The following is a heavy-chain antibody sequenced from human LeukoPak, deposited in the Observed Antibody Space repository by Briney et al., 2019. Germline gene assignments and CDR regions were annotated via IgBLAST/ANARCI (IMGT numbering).Heavy chain of an antibody. Sequence: GGSLRLSCAASGFTFSPYSMHWVRQAPGKGLVWVSRINSDGIGTIYADSVKGRFTISRDNAKNTLYLLMNSLRAEDTAVYYCARGGPDHAFDIWGQGTMVTVSS. V-gene: IGHV3-74*01. CDR2: INSDGIGT. CDR1: GFTFSPYS. J-gene: IGHJ3*02. CDR3: ARGGPDHAFDI.